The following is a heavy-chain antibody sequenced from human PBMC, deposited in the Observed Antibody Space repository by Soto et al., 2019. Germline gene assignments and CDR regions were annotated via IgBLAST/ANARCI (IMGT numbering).Heavy chain of an antibody. J-gene: IGHJ4*02. Sequence: QVQLVESGGGVVQPGRSLRLSCAASGFTFSSYGMHWVRQAPGKGLEWVAVISYDGSNKYYADSVKGRFTISRDNSKNTLYLQMNSLRAEDTAVYYCAKDWAIVVTIPWRTPVDYWGQGTLVTVSS. V-gene: IGHV3-30*18. CDR3: AKDWAIVVTIPWRTPVDY. D-gene: IGHD5-12*01. CDR1: GFTFSSYG. CDR2: ISYDGSNK.